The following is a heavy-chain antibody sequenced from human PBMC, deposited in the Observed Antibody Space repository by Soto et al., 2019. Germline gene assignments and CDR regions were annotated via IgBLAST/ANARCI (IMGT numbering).Heavy chain of an antibody. Sequence: GCHRTFIHKPPPVGMKWIGSISHTGNAYYNPYLKSRVNIFVDTSKNQFSLKLTSVTAADTALYYCARDSFDSSDYTTTWFAPWGQGTLVIVFS. D-gene: IGHD3-22*01. CDR2: ISHTGNA. V-gene: IGHV4-38-2*02. CDR3: ARDSFDSSDYTTTWFAP. CDR1: GCH. J-gene: IGHJ5*02.